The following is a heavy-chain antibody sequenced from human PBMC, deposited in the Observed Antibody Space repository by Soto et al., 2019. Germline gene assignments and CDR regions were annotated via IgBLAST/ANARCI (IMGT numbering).Heavy chain of an antibody. V-gene: IGHV3-53*01. CDR2: IYSGGGT. J-gene: IGHJ4*02. CDR1: GFTVSNNY. Sequence: GGSLRLSCAASGFTVSNNYMSWVRQAPGKGLEWVSVIYSGGGTYYADSVKGRFTISRDNSKNTLYLQMNSLRAEDTAVYYCARYGDYLYYFYYWGKGTLVTVAS. CDR3: ARYGDYLYYFYY. D-gene: IGHD4-17*01.